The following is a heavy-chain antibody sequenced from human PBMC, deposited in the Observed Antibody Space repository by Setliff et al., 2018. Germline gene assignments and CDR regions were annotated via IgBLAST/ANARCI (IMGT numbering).Heavy chain of an antibody. CDR3: AHRFDHYDSSGYYNWSGALGPN. CDR1: GFSLSTSGVG. Sequence: SGPTLVNPTQTLTLTCTFSGFSLSTSGVGVGWIRQPSGKALEWLALIYWDDDKRYSPSLKSRLTITKDTSKNQVILTMTNMDPVDTATYYCAHRFDHYDSSGYYNWSGALGPNWGQGTLVTVSS. CDR2: IYWDDDK. D-gene: IGHD3-22*01. V-gene: IGHV2-5*02. J-gene: IGHJ4*02.